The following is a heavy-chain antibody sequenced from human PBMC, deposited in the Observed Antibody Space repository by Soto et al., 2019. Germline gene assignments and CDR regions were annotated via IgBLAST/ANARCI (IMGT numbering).Heavy chain of an antibody. CDR3: ARHSIVVVKRRRGLGNDAFDI. D-gene: IGHD3-22*01. Sequence: GESLKISCKGSGYSFTSYWISWVRQMPGKGLERMGRIDPSDSYTNYSPSFQGHVTISADKSISTAYLQWSSLKDSDTAMYYGARHSIVVVKRRRGLGNDAFDIWGQGTMVTVSS. CDR2: IDPSDSYT. V-gene: IGHV5-10-1*01. J-gene: IGHJ3*02. CDR1: GYSFTSYW.